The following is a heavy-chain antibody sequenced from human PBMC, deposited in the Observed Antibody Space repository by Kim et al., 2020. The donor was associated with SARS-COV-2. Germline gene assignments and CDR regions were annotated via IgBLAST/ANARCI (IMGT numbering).Heavy chain of an antibody. V-gene: IGHV4-34*01. Sequence: SETLSLTCAVYGGSFSGYYWSWIRQPPGKGLEWIGEINHSGSTNYNPSLKSRVTISVDTSKNQFSLKLSSVTAADTAVYYCARGGRGSFGELTSALYFDYWGQGTLVTVSS. CDR2: INHSGST. CDR3: ARGGRGSFGELTSALYFDY. J-gene: IGHJ4*02. D-gene: IGHD3-10*01. CDR1: GGSFSGYY.